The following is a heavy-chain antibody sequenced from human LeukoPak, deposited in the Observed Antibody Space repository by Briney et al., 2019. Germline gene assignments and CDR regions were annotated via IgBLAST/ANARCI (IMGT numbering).Heavy chain of an antibody. D-gene: IGHD3-10*01. CDR1: GFTFSSYA. CDR3: AKNFMVRGVSPFDY. V-gene: IGHV3-23*01. J-gene: IGHJ4*02. CDR2: ISGSGGST. Sequence: GGSLRLSCAASGFTFSSYAMSWVRQAPGKGLEWVPAISGSGGSTYYADSVKGRFTISRDNSKNTLYLQMNSLRAEDTAVYYCAKNFMVRGVSPFDYWGQGTLVTVSS.